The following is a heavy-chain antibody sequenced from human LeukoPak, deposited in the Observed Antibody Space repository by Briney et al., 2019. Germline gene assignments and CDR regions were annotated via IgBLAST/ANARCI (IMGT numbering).Heavy chain of an antibody. CDR3: ARHFQAAPFDY. J-gene: IGHJ4*02. CDR2: IYYSGST. Sequence: PSETLSLTCTVSGGSISSYYWSWIRQPPGKGLEWIGYIYYSGSTNYNPSLKSRVTISVDTSKNQFSLKLSSVTAADTAEYYCARHFQAAPFDYWGQGTLVTVSS. V-gene: IGHV4-59*08. CDR1: GGSISSYY. D-gene: IGHD6-13*01.